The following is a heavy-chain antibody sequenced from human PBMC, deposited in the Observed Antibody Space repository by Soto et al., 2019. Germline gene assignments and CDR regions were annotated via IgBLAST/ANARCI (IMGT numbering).Heavy chain of an antibody. D-gene: IGHD6-13*01. J-gene: IGHJ4*02. Sequence: EVQLVESGGGLVQPGRSLRLSCAASGFTFDDYDIHWVRQAPGKGLEWVSGISWNSGSIGYADSVKGRFTISRDNAQNSLYLQMNSLRGEDTALYYCVKVRVYSTRWYYFDYWGQGTLVTVSS. CDR2: ISWNSGSI. CDR3: VKVRVYSTRWYYFDY. CDR1: GFTFDDYD. V-gene: IGHV3-9*01.